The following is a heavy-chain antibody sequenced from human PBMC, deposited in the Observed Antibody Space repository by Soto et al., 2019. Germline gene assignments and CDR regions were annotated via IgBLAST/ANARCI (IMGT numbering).Heavy chain of an antibody. CDR1: GYTLTGHY. J-gene: IGHJ4*02. CDR2: INPNSGGT. Sequence: QVQLVQSGAEVKQPGASMKVSCKASGYTLTGHYMHWVRQAPGQGLEWLGWINPNSGGTNYAQNFQGRVTMTRDTSISTAYMELSRLTSVDTAVYFCARDDGTTSGVDSWGQGTLVIVSS. V-gene: IGHV1-2*02. D-gene: IGHD1-7*01. CDR3: ARDDGTTSGVDS.